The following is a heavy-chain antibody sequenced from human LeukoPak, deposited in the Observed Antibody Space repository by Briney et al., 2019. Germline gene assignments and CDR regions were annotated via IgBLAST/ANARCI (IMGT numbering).Heavy chain of an antibody. V-gene: IGHV1-8*01. Sequence: ASVKVSCKASGYTFTSYDINSVRQATGQGLEWMGWMNPNSGNTGYAQNFQGRLTMTRNTSISTVYMELSSLRSEDTAVYYCARGPRSGDLSLGYWFDPWGQGTLVSVSS. D-gene: IGHD3-10*02. J-gene: IGHJ5*02. CDR3: ARGPRSGDLSLGYWFDP. CDR1: GYTFTSYD. CDR2: MNPNSGNT.